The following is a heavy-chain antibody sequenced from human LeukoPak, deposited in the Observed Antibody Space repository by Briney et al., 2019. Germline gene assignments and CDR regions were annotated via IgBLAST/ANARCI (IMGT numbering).Heavy chain of an antibody. D-gene: IGHD3-3*01. Sequence: SETLSLTCTVSGGSISSSSYYWGWIRQPPGKGLEWIGSIYYSGSTYYNPSLKSRVTISVDTSKNQFSLKLSSVTAADTAVYYCARPRITIFGVVIDDAFDIWGQGTMVTVSS. V-gene: IGHV4-39*07. CDR3: ARPRITIFGVVIDDAFDI. CDR2: IYYSGST. J-gene: IGHJ3*02. CDR1: GGSISSSSYY.